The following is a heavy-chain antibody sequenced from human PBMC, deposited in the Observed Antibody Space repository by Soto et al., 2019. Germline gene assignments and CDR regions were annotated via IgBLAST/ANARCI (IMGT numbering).Heavy chain of an antibody. J-gene: IGHJ4*02. CDR1: GGTFSSYA. CDR3: ATPPAESRDYFDY. V-gene: IGHV1-69*01. CDR2: IIPIVGTA. Sequence: QVQLVQSGAEVKKPGSSVKVSCKASGGTFSSYAISWVRQAPGQGLEWMGGIIPIVGTANYAQKVQGRVTITADESTSAAYTELSSLRSADPAVYYCATPPAESRDYFDYWGQGTLVTVAS.